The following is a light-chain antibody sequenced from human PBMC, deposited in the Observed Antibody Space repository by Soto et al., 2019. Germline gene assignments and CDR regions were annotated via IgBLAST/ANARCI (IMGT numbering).Light chain of an antibody. CDR3: QQYNSYSRT. CDR2: KAS. CDR1: QSISSH. J-gene: IGKJ1*01. Sequence: DIQMTQSPSSLSASVGDRVTITCRASQSISSHLNWYQQKPGKAPKLLIYKASSLESGVPSRFSGSGSGTEFTLTISSLQPDDFATYYCQQYNSYSRTFGQRTKVDI. V-gene: IGKV1-5*03.